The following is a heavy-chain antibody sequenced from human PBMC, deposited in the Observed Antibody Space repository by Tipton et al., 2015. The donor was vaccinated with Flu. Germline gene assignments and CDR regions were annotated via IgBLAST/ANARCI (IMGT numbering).Heavy chain of an antibody. J-gene: IGHJ4*02. Sequence: TLSLTCTVSGGSITSYYWSWIRQPPGKGLEWIGYIYYSGSTNYNPSLKSRVTISVDTSKNQFSLKLSSVTAADTAVYYCARRKPVTTRLTYFDYWGQGTLVTVSS. CDR2: IYYSGST. D-gene: IGHD4-17*01. V-gene: IGHV4-59*08. CDR1: GGSITSYY. CDR3: ARRKPVTTRLTYFDY.